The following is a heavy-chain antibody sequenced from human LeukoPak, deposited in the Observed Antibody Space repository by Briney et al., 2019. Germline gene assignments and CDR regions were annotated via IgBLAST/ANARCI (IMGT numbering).Heavy chain of an antibody. J-gene: IGHJ4*02. V-gene: IGHV4-59*12. D-gene: IGHD2-2*01. CDR2: IYYSGST. CDR3: ARGRCSSTSCYFWPRRSTYYFDY. Sequence: PSETLSLTCTVSGGSISSYYWSWIRQPPGKGLEWIGYIYYSGSTNYNPSLKSRVTISVDTSKNQFSLKLSSVTAADTAVYYCARGRCSSTSCYFWPRRSTYYFDYWGQGTLVTVSS. CDR1: GGSISSYY.